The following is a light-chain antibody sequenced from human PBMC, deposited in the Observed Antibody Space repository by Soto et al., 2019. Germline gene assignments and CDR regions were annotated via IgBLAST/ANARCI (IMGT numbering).Light chain of an antibody. CDR3: QQRSNWPWT. CDR2: DAS. J-gene: IGKJ1*01. Sequence: EIVLTQSPATLSLSPGERATVSCRASQSVSSYLAWYQQKPGQAPRLLIYDASNRATGIPARFSGSGSGTDFNLTISSLEPEDFAVYYCQQRSNWPWTFGQGTKVDIK. V-gene: IGKV3-11*01. CDR1: QSVSSY.